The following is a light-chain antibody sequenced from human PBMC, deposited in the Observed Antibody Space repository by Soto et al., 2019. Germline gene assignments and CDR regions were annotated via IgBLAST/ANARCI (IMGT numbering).Light chain of an antibody. J-gene: IGLJ1*01. CDR1: DVGGKS. Sequence: SYELTQPPSVSVAPGQTATISCGGDDVGGKSVQWYQQKPGQAPVLVLYDARDRPSGIPERFSGSNSGNTATLTISWVEAGDEADFYCQVWETTTDQYIFGSGTKVTVL. CDR3: QVWETTTDQYI. V-gene: IGLV3-21*02. CDR2: DAR.